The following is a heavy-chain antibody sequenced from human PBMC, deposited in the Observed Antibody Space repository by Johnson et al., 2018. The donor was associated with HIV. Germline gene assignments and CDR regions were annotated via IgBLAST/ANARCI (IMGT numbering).Heavy chain of an antibody. CDR3: ARPVPDYYVSSGYLVVYAFDI. Sequence: VQLVESGGGLIQPGGSLRLSCAASGFTVSSNYMSWVRQAPGKGLEWVSVIYSGGSTYYADSVKGRFTISRDNSKNTLYLQMNSLRAEDTAVYYCARPVPDYYVSSGYLVVYAFDIWGQGTMVTVSS. CDR2: IYSGGST. J-gene: IGHJ3*02. D-gene: IGHD3-22*01. V-gene: IGHV3-66*03. CDR1: GFTVSSNY.